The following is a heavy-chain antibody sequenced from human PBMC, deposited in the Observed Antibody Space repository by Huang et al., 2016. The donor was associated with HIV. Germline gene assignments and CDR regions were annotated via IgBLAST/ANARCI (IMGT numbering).Heavy chain of an antibody. CDR3: ARGGPVGYFNL. Sequence: DVQLEESGGALVKPGGSLRLSCAATGFLFTTFTVHWFRQSPGKWLGLVASIAGSGSSRYYADAVKGRLTIARDNTKKSRYLQMSSRGVDDTAFYFCARGGPVGYFNLWGHGTLVSVSS. V-gene: IGHV3-21*01. CDR2: IAGSGSSR. J-gene: IGHJ4*03. D-gene: IGHD2-15*01. CDR1: GFLFTTFT.